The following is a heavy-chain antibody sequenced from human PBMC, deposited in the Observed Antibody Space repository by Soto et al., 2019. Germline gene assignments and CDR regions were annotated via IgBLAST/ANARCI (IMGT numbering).Heavy chain of an antibody. CDR1: GGSISSYY. D-gene: IGHD6-13*01. CDR3: ARLRAAAGYFDY. CDR2: IYYSGST. J-gene: IGHJ4*02. V-gene: IGHV4-59*08. Sequence: PSETLSLTCTVSGGSISSYYWSWIRQPPGKGLEWIGYIYYSGSTNYNPSLKSRVTISVDTSKNQFSLKLSSVTAADTAVYYCARLRAAAGYFDYWGQGTLVTVSS.